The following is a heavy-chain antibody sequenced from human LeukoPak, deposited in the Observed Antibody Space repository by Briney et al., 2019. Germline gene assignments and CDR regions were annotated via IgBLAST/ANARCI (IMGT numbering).Heavy chain of an antibody. CDR2: IYYSGST. CDR3: ARVDDYGSGLYNWFDP. V-gene: IGHV4-31*03. D-gene: IGHD3-10*01. J-gene: IGHJ5*02. CDR1: GGSISSGGYY. Sequence: SQTLSLTCTVSGGSISSGGYYWSWIRQHPGKGLEWIGYIYYSGSTYYNPSLKSRVTISVDTSKNQFSLKLSSVTAADTAVYYCARVDDYGSGLYNWFDPWGHGTLVTVSS.